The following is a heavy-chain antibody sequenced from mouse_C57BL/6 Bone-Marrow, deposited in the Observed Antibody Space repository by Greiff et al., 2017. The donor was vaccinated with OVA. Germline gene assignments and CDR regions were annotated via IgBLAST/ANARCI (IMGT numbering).Heavy chain of an antibody. CDR1: GFTFSDFY. Sequence: EVQVLESGGGLVQPGGSLKLSCAASGFTFSDFYMYWIRQTPEKRLEWVAYISNGGGSTYYPETVKGRFTISRDNAKNTLYLQMSRLKSEDTAMYYCARLDAMDYWGQGTSVTVSS. J-gene: IGHJ4*01. CDR3: ARLDAMDY. V-gene: IGHV5-12*01. CDR2: ISNGGGST.